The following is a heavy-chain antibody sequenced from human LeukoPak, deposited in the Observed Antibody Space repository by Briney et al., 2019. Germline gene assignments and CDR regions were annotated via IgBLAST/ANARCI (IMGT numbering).Heavy chain of an antibody. Sequence: GGSLRLSCAASGFTFDNYVMAWFRQAPGKGLEWVATIKEDGSEEYYVDSVKGRFTISRDNARNSLYLQMNSLRVEDTALYYCARGTTTYTNWGQGTLVTVSS. CDR3: ARGTTTYTN. CDR2: IKEDGSEE. CDR1: GFTFDNYV. J-gene: IGHJ4*02. V-gene: IGHV3-7*01. D-gene: IGHD2/OR15-2a*01.